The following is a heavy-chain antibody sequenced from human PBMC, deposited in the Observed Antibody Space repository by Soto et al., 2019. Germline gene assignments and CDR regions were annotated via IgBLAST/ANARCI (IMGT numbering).Heavy chain of an antibody. V-gene: IGHV3-23*01. CDR2: ISGSGGST. D-gene: IGHD2-15*01. J-gene: IGHJ4*02. CDR1: GFTFSSYA. CDR3: AKEESPNPPAPVAIDY. Sequence: GGSLRLSCAASGFTFSSYAMSWVRQAPGKGLEWVSAISGSGGSTYYADSVKGRFTISRDNSKNTLYLQMNSLRAEDTAVYYCAKEESPNPPAPVAIDYWGQGTLVTVSS.